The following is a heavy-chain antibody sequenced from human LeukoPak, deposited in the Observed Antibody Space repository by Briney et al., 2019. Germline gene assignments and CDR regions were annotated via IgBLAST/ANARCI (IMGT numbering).Heavy chain of an antibody. D-gene: IGHD3-22*01. V-gene: IGHV4-31*03. J-gene: IGHJ4*02. CDR2: IYYSGST. CDR1: GGSISSGGYY. Sequence: SETLSLTCTASGGSISSGGYYWSWIRQHPGKGLEWIGYIYYSGSTYYNPSLKSRVTISVDTSKNQFSLKLSSVTAADTAVYYCARAPRDTYDSSGYYYDYWGQGTLVTVSS. CDR3: ARAPRDTYDSSGYYYDY.